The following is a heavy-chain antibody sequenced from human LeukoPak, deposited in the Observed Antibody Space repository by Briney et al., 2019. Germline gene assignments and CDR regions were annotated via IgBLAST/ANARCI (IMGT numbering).Heavy chain of an antibody. D-gene: IGHD2-15*01. J-gene: IGHJ5*02. V-gene: IGHV3-23*01. Sequence: GGSLRLSCAASGFTFSSYAMSWVRQAPGKGLEWVSAISGSGDSTYYADSVKGRFTISRDNSKNTLYLQMNSLRAEDTAVYYCAKELYCSGGSCPNWFDPWGQGTLVTVSS. CDR1: GFTFSSYA. CDR3: AKELYCSGGSCPNWFDP. CDR2: ISGSGDST.